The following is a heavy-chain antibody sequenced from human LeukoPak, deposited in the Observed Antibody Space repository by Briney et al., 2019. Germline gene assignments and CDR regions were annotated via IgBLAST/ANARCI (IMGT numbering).Heavy chain of an antibody. CDR1: GFTFSSYS. CDR2: ISSSSSTI. CDR3: ARSEGDYVWGSYGAFDY. D-gene: IGHD3-16*01. Sequence: PGGSLRLSCAASGFTFSSYSMNWVRQAPGKGLEWVSYISSSSSTIYYADSVKGRFTISRDNAKNSLYLQMNSLRAEDTAVYYCARSEGDYVWGSYGAFDYWGQGTLVTVSS. J-gene: IGHJ4*02. V-gene: IGHV3-48*04.